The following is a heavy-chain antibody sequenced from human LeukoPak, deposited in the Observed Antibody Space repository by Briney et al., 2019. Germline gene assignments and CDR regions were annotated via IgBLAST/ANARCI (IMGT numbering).Heavy chain of an antibody. CDR2: IDPNTAGT. J-gene: IGHJ6*03. Sequence: ASVKVSCKASGYTFTGYYFHWVRQAPGQGLEWMGWIDPNTAGTNYAQKFLGGVTLTWDTSISTAYMELNRLTSDDTAVYYCATSAGDYRAGHYYYMGVWGKGTSVTVSS. D-gene: IGHD4-11*01. CDR1: GYTFTGYY. V-gene: IGHV1-2*02. CDR3: ATSAGDYRAGHYYYMGV.